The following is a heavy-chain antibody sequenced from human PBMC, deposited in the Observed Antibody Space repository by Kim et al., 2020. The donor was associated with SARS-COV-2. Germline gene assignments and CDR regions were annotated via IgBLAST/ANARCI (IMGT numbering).Heavy chain of an antibody. CDR2: INHSGST. CDR3: ARAHPGPLLCFCRIDYGM. D-gene: IGHD3-10*02. V-gene: IGHV4-34*01. CDR1: GGSFSGYY. J-gene: IGHJ6*01. Sequence: SETLSLTCAVYGGSFSGYYWSWIRQPPGKGLEWIGEINHSGSTNYNPSLKSRVTISVDTSKNQFSLKLSSVTAADPAVYYCARAHPGPLLCFCRIDYGM.